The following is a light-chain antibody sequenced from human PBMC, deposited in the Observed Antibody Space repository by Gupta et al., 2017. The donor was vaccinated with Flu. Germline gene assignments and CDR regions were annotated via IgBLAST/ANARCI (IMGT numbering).Light chain of an antibody. CDR3: QSADSSSTFYV. V-gene: IGLV3-25*03. CDR2: KDS. J-gene: IGLJ1*01. CDR1: ALPNQY. Sequence: SYELTQPPSVSVSPGPTARITRSGDALPNQYAYWYQQKPGQAPALLIFKDSERPSGIPERFSGSSSGKTVTLTISGVQAEDEADYYCQSADSSSTFYVFGTGTKVTVL.